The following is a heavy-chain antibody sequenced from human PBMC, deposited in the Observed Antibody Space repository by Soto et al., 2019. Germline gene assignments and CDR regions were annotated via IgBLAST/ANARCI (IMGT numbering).Heavy chain of an antibody. V-gene: IGHV1-69*13. D-gene: IGHD6-6*01. J-gene: IGHJ4*02. CDR3: ARGTMGAALSYFDY. CDR2: IIPIFGTA. Sequence: SVKVSCKASGGTFSSYAISWVRQAPGQGLEWMGGIIPIFGTANYAQKFQGRVTITADESTSTAYMELSSLRSEDTAVYYCARGTMGAALSYFDYWGQGTLVTVSS. CDR1: GGTFSSYA.